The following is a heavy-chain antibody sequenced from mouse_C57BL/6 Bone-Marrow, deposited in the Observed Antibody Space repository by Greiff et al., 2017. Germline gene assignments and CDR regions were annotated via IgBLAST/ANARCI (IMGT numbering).Heavy chain of an antibody. J-gene: IGHJ4*01. CDR3: AMRTGFYAMDY. D-gene: IGHD4-1*01. CDR2: IDPSDSDT. CDR1: GYTFTSYW. V-gene: IGHV1-52*01. Sequence: VQLQQPGAELVRPGSSVKLSCKASGYTFTSYWMHWVKQRPIQGLEWIGNIDPSDSDTHYNQKFKDKATLTVDKSSSTAYMQLSSLTSEDSAVYYCAMRTGFYAMDYWGQGTSVTVSS.